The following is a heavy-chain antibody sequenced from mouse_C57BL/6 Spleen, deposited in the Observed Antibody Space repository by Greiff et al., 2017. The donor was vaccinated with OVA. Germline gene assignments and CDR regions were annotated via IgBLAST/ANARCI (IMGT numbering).Heavy chain of an antibody. CDR1: GFTFSDYN. Sequence: EVQLQQSGPELVKPGASVKLPCKASGFTFSDYNMDWVTQSHGKSLEWIGDINPHNGCPISTQKFKGKATLNVNNTSSTAYMELRSQKSEDTAVYCGARGRWGRDYFDDWGKGTTLTVSS. J-gene: IGHJ2*01. CDR3: ARGRWGRDYFDD. D-gene: IGHD2-3*01. CDR2: INPHNGCP. V-gene: IGHV1-18*01.